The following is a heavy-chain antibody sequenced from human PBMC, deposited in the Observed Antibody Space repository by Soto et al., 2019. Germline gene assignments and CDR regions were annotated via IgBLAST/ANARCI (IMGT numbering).Heavy chain of an antibody. CDR2: SIPIFGTA. V-gene: IGHV1-69*01. Sequence: QVQLVQSGAEVKKPGSSVKVSCKASGGTFSSYAISWVRQAPGQGLEWMGGSIPIFGTANYAQKFQGRVTITADESTSTAYMELSSLRSEDTAVYYCARELAYCGGDCYAFDYWGQGTLVTVSS. D-gene: IGHD2-21*02. J-gene: IGHJ4*02. CDR1: GGTFSSYA. CDR3: ARELAYCGGDCYAFDY.